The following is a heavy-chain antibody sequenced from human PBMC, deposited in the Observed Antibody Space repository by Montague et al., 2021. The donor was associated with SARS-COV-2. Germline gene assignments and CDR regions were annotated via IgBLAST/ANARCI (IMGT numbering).Heavy chain of an antibody. D-gene: IGHD3-10*01. CDR1: GGSIGSYY. Sequence: SETLSLTCSVSGGSIGSYYWSWLRQPTGKGLEWIGHIHYSGSSTYSPSFKSRVTISIDTPKNQFSLKLSSVTAADTAGYYCARSLDPSGTYHLPYWGQGTLVTVSS. CDR3: ARSLDPSGTYHLPY. V-gene: IGHV4-59*01. CDR2: IHYSGSS. J-gene: IGHJ4*02.